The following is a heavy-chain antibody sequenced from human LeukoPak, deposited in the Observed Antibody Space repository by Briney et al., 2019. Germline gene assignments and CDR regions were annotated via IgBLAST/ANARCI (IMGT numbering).Heavy chain of an antibody. D-gene: IGHD1-26*01. CDR3: ARAGSRWGLVIGDY. CDR1: GYTFTGYY. Sequence: ASVKVSCKASGYTFTGYYMHWVRQAPGQGLEWMGWINPNSGGTNYAQKFQGRVTMTRDTSISTAYMELSRLRSDDTAVYYCARAGSRWGLVIGDYWGQGTLVTVSS. V-gene: IGHV1-2*02. CDR2: INPNSGGT. J-gene: IGHJ4*02.